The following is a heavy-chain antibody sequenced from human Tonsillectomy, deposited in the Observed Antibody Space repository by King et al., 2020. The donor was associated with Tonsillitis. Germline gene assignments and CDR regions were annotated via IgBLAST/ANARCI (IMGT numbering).Heavy chain of an antibody. D-gene: IGHD5-12*01. CDR3: ARGGVGYTGYDDAFDI. CDR2: IWYDGGNK. V-gene: IGHV3-33*08. J-gene: IGHJ3*02. CDR1: GFTFSSYA. Sequence: VQLVESGGGVVQPGRSLRLSCAASGFTFSSYAMHWVRQAPGKGLEWVAVIWYDGGNKYYADSVKGRFTISRDNSKNTLYLQMNSLRAEDTAVYYCARGGVGYTGYDDAFDIWGQGTMVTVSS.